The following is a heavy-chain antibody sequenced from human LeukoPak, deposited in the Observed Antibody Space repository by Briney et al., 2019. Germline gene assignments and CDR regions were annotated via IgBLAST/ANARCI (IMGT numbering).Heavy chain of an antibody. CDR1: GFPFSTYS. CDR2: ISSSSNTI. CDR3: TGQLQLNY. J-gene: IGHJ4*02. D-gene: IGHD2-15*01. Sequence: GGSLRPSCAASGFPFSTYSLNWVRQAPGKGLEWVSYISSSSNTIYYADSVKGRFTISRDNAKNSLYLQMNSLRDEDTAVYYCTGQLQLNYWGRGTLVTVSS. V-gene: IGHV3-48*02.